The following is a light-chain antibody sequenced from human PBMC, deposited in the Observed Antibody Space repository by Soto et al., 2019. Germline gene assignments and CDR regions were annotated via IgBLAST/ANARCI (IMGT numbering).Light chain of an antibody. V-gene: IGLV4-69*01. CDR3: QTWGTGVV. CDR1: SGHSSYA. J-gene: IGLJ2*01. Sequence: QPVLTQSPSASASLGDSVKITCTLSSGHSSYAIAWHQQQPEKGPRYLMKLNSDGSHSKGDGIPDRFSGSSSGAERYLTIASLQSEDEADYYCQTWGTGVVFGGGTKLTVL. CDR2: LNSDGSH.